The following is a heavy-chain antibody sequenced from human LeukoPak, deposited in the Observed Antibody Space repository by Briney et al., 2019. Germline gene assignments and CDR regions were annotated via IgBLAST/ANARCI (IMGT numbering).Heavy chain of an antibody. J-gene: IGHJ4*02. V-gene: IGHV4-38-2*02. CDR3: ARGAEYYAIWRGYAGYSDY. CDR1: GYSISNGYY. CDR2: IYHRGST. D-gene: IGHD3-3*01. Sequence: SETLSLTCTVSGYSISNGYYWGWIRQPPGKGLECVGSIYHRGSTYYNPSLRSRVTISLDRSKKKFSLKLTSVTAADTAVYFCARGAEYYAIWRGYAGYSDYWGQGISVTVSS.